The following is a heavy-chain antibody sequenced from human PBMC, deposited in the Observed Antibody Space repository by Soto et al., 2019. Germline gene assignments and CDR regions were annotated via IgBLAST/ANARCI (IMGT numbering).Heavy chain of an antibody. Sequence: PGESLKISCKGSGYSFTSYWIGWVRQMPGKGLEWMGIIYPGDSDTRYSPPFQGQVTISADKSISTAYLQWSSLKASDTAMYYCARHRGYYYDSSGYYPDGMDVWGQGTTVTVSS. CDR1: GYSFTSYW. D-gene: IGHD3-22*01. J-gene: IGHJ6*02. CDR2: IYPGDSDT. CDR3: ARHRGYYYDSSGYYPDGMDV. V-gene: IGHV5-51*01.